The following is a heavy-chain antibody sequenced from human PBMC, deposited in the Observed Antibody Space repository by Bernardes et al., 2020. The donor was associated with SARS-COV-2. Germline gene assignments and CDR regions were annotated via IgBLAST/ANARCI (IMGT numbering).Heavy chain of an antibody. V-gene: IGHV3-66*02. CDR2: INNVGTT. CDR1: GFTVSRTY. CDR3: ASISSDSRGWYHFDS. J-gene: IGHJ4*02. D-gene: IGHD6-19*01. Sequence: GSLRLSCAASGFTVSRTYMGWVRQAPGKGLEWLSFINNVGTTDYADSVKGRFTISRATAENTLYLQMISLRPEDTAVYFCASISSDSRGWYHFDSWGQGTLVTVSS.